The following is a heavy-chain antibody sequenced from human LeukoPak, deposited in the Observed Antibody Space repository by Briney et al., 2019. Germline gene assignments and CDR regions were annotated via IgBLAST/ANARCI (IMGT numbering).Heavy chain of an antibody. V-gene: IGHV3-7*01. J-gene: IGHJ4*02. D-gene: IGHD3-9*01. CDR2: IKQDGSEK. CDR3: ARDELRYFDWPSPLDY. CDR1: GFTFSSYW. Sequence: GGSLRLSCAASGFTFSSYWMSWVRQAPGKGLEWVANIKQDGSEKYYVDSVKGRFTISRDNAKNSLYLQMNSLRAEDTAVYYCARDELRYFDWPSPLDYWGQGTLVTVSS.